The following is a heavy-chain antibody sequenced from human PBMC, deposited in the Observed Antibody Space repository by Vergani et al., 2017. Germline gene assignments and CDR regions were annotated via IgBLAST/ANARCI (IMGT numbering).Heavy chain of an antibody. V-gene: IGHV3-72*01. CDR3: AREALGSADYDY. CDR2: TRNKANSYTT. Sequence: EVLLVESGGGLVQPGGSLRLSCAASGFTFSDHYMDWVRQAPGKGLEWVGRTRNKANSYTTEYAASVKGRFTISRDDSKNSLYLQMSSLRTEDTAVYYCAREALGSADYDYWGQGTLVTVSS. CDR1: GFTFSDHY. D-gene: IGHD2-15*01. J-gene: IGHJ4*02.